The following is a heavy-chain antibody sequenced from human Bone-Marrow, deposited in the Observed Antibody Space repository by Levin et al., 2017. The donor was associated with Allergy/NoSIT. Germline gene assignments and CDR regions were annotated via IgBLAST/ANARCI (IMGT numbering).Heavy chain of an antibody. J-gene: IGHJ3*02. Sequence: SGPTLVKPTQTLTLTCTFSGFSLRSSGVGVGWIRQAPGKALEWLALIYWDDDKRYSPSLRSRLTITKDTYKNQAAPTMINMYPVDTATYFCAHNTHMGRAFDIWGQGTMVTVSS. D-gene: IGHD2-21*01. V-gene: IGHV2-5*02. CDR2: IYWDDDK. CDR3: AHNTHMGRAFDI. CDR1: GFSLRSSGVG.